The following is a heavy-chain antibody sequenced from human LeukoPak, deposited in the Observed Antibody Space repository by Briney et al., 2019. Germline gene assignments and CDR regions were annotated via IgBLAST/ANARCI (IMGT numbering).Heavy chain of an antibody. CDR3: ARGDGGGATEFDY. J-gene: IGHJ4*02. CDR1: GYTFTGYY. CDR2: INPNSGST. Sequence: ASVKVSCKASGYTFTGYYMHWVRQAAGRGLEGMGWINPNSGSTNYAQKFQGRVTMTRDTSISTAYIELSRRTSEDTAVYYWARGDGGGATEFDYWGQGTLVTVSS. V-gene: IGHV1-2*02. D-gene: IGHD1-26*01.